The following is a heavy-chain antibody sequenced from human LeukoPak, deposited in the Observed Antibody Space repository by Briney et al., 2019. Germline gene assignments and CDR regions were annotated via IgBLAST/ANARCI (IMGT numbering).Heavy chain of an antibody. J-gene: IGHJ1*01. CDR2: IWYDGSNK. D-gene: IGHD1-26*01. Sequence: GGSLRLSCAASGFTFSSYGMHWVRQAPGKGLEWVAVIWYDGSNKYYADSVKGRLTISRDNSKNTLYLQMNSLRAEDTAVYYCARARGSYYNGYFQHWGQGTLVTVSS. CDR1: GFTFSSYG. CDR3: ARARGSYYNGYFQH. V-gene: IGHV3-33*01.